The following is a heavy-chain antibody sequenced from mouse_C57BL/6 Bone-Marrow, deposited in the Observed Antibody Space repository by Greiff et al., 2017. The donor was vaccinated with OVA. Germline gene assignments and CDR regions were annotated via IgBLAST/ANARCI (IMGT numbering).Heavy chain of an antibody. CDR3: ARPGYYFDY. J-gene: IGHJ2*01. D-gene: IGHD4-1*01. V-gene: IGHV5-6*01. Sequence: VQLKESGGDLVKPGGSLKLSCAASGFTFSSYGMSWVRQTPDKRLEWVATISSGGSYTYYPDSVKGRFTISRDNAKNTLYLQMSSLKSEDTAMYYCARPGYYFDYWGQGTTLTVSS. CDR1: GFTFSSYG. CDR2: ISSGGSYT.